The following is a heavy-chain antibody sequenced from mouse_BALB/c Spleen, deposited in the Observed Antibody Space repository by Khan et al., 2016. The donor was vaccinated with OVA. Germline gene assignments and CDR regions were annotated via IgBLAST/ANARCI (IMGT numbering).Heavy chain of an antibody. J-gene: IGHJ2*01. V-gene: IGHV1-20*02. Sequence: VQLQQPGPELVKPGASVKISCKASGYSFTGYFMNWVMQSHGKSLEWIGRINPYNGDTFYNQKFKGKATLTVDKSSSTAHMELRSLASEDSAVYYCARSPYDGNYFDYWGQGTTLTVSS. CDR1: GYSFTGYF. D-gene: IGHD2-10*01. CDR3: ARSPYDGNYFDY. CDR2: INPYNGDT.